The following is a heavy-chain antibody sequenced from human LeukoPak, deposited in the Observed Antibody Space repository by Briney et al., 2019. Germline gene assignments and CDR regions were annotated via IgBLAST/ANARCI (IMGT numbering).Heavy chain of an antibody. CDR2: INHSGST. V-gene: IGHV4-34*01. Sequence: SETLSLTCAVYGGSFSGYYWSWIRQPPGKGLEWIGEINHSGSTNYNPSLKSRVTISVDTSKNQFSLKLSSVTAADTAVYYCARSHKDDYVWGSYRYTGALDYWGQGTLVTVSS. CDR3: ARSHKDDYVWGSYRYTGALDY. CDR1: GGSFSGYY. D-gene: IGHD3-16*02. J-gene: IGHJ4*02.